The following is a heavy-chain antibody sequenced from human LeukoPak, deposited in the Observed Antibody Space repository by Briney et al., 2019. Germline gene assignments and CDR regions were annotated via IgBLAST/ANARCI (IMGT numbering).Heavy chain of an antibody. V-gene: IGHV1-2*02. CDR2: INPNSGGT. CDR1: GYTFTGYY. D-gene: IGHD6-6*01. CDR3: AKGRRIAARLFNWFDP. J-gene: IGHJ5*02. Sequence: ASVKVSCKASGYTFTGYYMRWVRQAPGQGLEWMGWINPNSGGTNYAQKFQGRVTMTRDTSISTAYMELSRLRSDDTAVYYCAKGRRIAARLFNWFDPWGQGTLVTVSS.